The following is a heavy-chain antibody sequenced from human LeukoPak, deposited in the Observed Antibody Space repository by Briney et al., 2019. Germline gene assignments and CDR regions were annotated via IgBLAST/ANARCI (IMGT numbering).Heavy chain of an antibody. V-gene: IGHV1-24*01. J-gene: IGHJ6*03. CDR1: GYTLTELP. CDR2: FDPEDGET. Sequence: ASVKVSCKVSGYTLTELPMHWVRQAPGKGLEWMGGFDPEDGETIYAQKFQGRVTMTEDTSTDTAYMELSSLRSEDTAVYYCATQPPGASRIYYFYIDVWGKGTTVTISS. D-gene: IGHD3-10*01. CDR3: ATQPPGASRIYYFYIDV.